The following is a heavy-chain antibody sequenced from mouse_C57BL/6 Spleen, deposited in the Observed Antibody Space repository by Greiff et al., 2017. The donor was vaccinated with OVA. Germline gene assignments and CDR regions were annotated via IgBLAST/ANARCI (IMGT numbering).Heavy chain of an antibody. V-gene: IGHV1-59*01. Sequence: QVQLQQPGAELVRPGTSVKLSCKASGYTFTSYWMHWVKQRPGQGLEWIGVIDPSDSYTNYNQKFKGKATLTVDTSSSTAYMQLSSLTSEDSAVYYCARRPEYFDVWGTGTTVTVSS. CDR1: GYTFTSYW. CDR3: ARRPEYFDV. J-gene: IGHJ1*03. CDR2: IDPSDSYT.